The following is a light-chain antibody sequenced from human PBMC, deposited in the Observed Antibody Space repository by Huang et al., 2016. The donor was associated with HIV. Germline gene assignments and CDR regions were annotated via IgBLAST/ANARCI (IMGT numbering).Light chain of an antibody. J-gene: IGKJ3*01. V-gene: IGKV1-33*01. Sequence: IQMTQSPSSLSASIGDRVTITCQASQDISNYLNWYQQKPGKAPRLLIYDTSNLETGVPSRFSGSGSGTDFTFTISSLQPEDIATYYCQHHDNLPFTFGPGTKVDIK. CDR3: QHHDNLPFT. CDR2: DTS. CDR1: QDISNY.